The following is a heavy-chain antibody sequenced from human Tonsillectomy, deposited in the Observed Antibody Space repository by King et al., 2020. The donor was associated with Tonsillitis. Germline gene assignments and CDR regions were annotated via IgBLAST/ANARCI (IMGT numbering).Heavy chain of an antibody. CDR2: IWYDGSNK. V-gene: IGHV3-33*01. Sequence: VQLVESGGGVVQPGRSLRLSCAAAGFTFSYYGLHWVRQAPGKGLEGVALIWYDGSNKYYADSVKGRFTISRDNSKTTLFLQINSLRAEDTAVYYCARGTRLGYYFDYWGQGTLVTVSS. CDR1: GFTFSYYG. CDR3: ARGTRLGYYFDY. D-gene: IGHD6-19*01. J-gene: IGHJ4*02.